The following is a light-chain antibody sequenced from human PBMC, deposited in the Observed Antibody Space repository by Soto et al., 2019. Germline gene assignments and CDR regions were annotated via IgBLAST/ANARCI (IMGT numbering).Light chain of an antibody. CDR2: DVS. CDR3: SSYTSSSTRV. J-gene: IGLJ1*01. V-gene: IGLV2-14*01. Sequence: QSLVTQPASLSGAPGQSITLSCTGTSSEIGGYNYVSWYQQHPGKAPKLMIYDVSNRPSGVSNRFSGSKSGNTASLTISGLQAEDEADYYCSSYTSSSTRVFGTGTKVTVL. CDR1: SSEIGGYNY.